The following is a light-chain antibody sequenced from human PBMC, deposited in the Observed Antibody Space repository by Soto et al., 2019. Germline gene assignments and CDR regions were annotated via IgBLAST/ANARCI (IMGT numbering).Light chain of an antibody. CDR2: AAA. CDR1: QGISNY. V-gene: IGKV1-27*01. J-gene: IGKJ4*01. Sequence: DIQMTQSLSSLSASVGDRVTITCRASQGISNYLAWYQQKPGKVPKLLIYAAATLQSGVPSRFSGSGSGTDFPITISSLQPEDVATYYCQKYNSAPLTCGGGTNVEIK. CDR3: QKYNSAPLT.